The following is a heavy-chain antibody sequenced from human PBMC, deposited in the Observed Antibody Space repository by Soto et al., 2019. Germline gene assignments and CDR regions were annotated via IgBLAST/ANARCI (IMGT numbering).Heavy chain of an antibody. J-gene: IGHJ3*02. CDR2: IYPGDSDA. V-gene: IGHV5-51*01. Sequence: EFLKIPCTIAGVNFIHHWIAWVRQINGKGLEWMGIIYPGDSDARYSPSFAGQVTISVDKSITTAYLHWSSLEASDSAVYYCARQGDMAATPADAFDIWGKGILGT. CDR3: ARQGDMAATPADAFDI. D-gene: IGHD6-19*01. CDR1: GVNFIHHW.